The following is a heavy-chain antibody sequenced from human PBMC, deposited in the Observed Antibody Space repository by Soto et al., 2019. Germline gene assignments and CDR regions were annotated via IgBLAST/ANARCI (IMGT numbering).Heavy chain of an antibody. V-gene: IGHV3-74*01. D-gene: IGHD2-2*01. CDR1: GFPFSSYW. CDR2: INSDGSST. CDR3: ARYCSSTSRYRYYFDY. Sequence: PGGSLSLSCPASGFPFSSYWMHWVRQAPGQGLVWVSRINSDGSSTSYAASVKGRFTISRDNAKNTLYLQMNSLRGEDTAVYYCARYCSSTSRYRYYFDYWGQGTLVTVSS. J-gene: IGHJ4*02.